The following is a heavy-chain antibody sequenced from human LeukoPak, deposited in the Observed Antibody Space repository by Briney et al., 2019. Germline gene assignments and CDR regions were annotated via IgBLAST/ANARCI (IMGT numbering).Heavy chain of an antibody. CDR1: GYTFTGYY. CDR3: ARKRDIVVVPAAITIGMDV. J-gene: IGHJ6*02. Sequence: ASVKVSRKASGYTFTGYYMHWVRQAPGQGVEWVGCINPNSSGTNYAQKFQGRVTMTRDTSISKAYMELSRPRSDDPAVYYCARKRDIVVVPAAITIGMDVWGQGTTVTVSS. D-gene: IGHD2-2*01. V-gene: IGHV1-2*02. CDR2: INPNSSGT.